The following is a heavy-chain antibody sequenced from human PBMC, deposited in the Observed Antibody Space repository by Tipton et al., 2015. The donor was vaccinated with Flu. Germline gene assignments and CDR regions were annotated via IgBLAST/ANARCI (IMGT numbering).Heavy chain of an antibody. CDR1: GGSISSGSYY. CDR3: ARYYYDSSGYPQGAYYFDY. J-gene: IGHJ4*02. V-gene: IGHV4-61*02. Sequence: TLSLTCTVPGGSISSGSYYWSWIRQPAGKGLEWIGRIYTSGSTNYNPSLKSRVTISVDTSKNQFSLKLSSVTAADTAVYYCARYYYDSSGYPQGAYYFDYWGQEPLVTDPS. D-gene: IGHD3-22*01. CDR2: IYTSGST.